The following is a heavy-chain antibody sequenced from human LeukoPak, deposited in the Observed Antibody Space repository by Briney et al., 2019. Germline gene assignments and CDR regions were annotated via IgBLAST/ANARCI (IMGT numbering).Heavy chain of an antibody. CDR3: GRDPDRLLVFGLDV. CDR2: ISQDGTSK. J-gene: IGHJ6*02. D-gene: IGHD3-3*01. V-gene: IGHV3-30-3*01. Sequence: GGSLRLSCAASGFAFNNYVVHWVRQTPGKGLEWMAVISQDGTSKNYADSVKGRFSISRDNSKDMVSLQMDSPTPADSAIYFCGRDPDRLLVFGLDVWGQGTTVIVSS. CDR1: GFAFNNYV.